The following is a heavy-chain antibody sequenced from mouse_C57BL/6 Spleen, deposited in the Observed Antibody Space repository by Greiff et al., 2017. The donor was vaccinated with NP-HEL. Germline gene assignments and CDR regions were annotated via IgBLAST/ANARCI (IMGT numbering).Heavy chain of an antibody. J-gene: IGHJ1*03. D-gene: IGHD2-4*01. Sequence: EVQLQQSGPELVKPGASVKISCKASGYTFTDYYMNWVKQSHGKSLEWIGDINPNNGGTSYNQKFKGKATLTVDKSSSTAYMELRSLTSEDSAVYYCAKGLRPLHWYFDVWGTGTTVTVSS. CDR3: AKGLRPLHWYFDV. CDR2: INPNNGGT. CDR1: GYTFTDYY. V-gene: IGHV1-26*01.